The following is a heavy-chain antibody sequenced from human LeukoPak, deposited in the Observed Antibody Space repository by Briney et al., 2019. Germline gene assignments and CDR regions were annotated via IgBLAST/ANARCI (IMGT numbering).Heavy chain of an antibody. CDR3: ARDDFVVPTATPSDY. V-gene: IGHV1-18*01. CDR1: GYTFRSYG. CDR2: ISAYNGNT. J-gene: IGHJ4*02. Sequence: GASVKVSCKASGYTFRSYGMSWVRQAPGQGLEWMGWISAYNGNTNYAQKLQGRATMTTDTSTSTAYMELRSLRSDDTAVYYCARDDFVVPTATPSDYWGQGTLVTVSS. D-gene: IGHD2-2*02.